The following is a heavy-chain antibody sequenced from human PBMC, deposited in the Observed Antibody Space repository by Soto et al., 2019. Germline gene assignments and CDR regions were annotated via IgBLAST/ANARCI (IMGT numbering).Heavy chain of an antibody. D-gene: IGHD3-10*01. CDR1: GGTFSSHS. Sequence: QVQLVQSGAEVKKPGSSVKVSCKSSGGTFSSHSINWVRQAPGQGLEWMGGIIPIFGPANFAKKFQGRVTMTADESTTTAYMELASLTSEDTAVYYCATGSFISTGRRIGNLYNAMDVWAQGTTVTVSS. J-gene: IGHJ6*02. V-gene: IGHV1-69*01. CDR2: IIPIFGPA. CDR3: ATGSFISTGRRIGNLYNAMDV.